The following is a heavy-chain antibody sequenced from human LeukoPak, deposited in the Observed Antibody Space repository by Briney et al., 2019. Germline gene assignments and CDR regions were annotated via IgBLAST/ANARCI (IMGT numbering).Heavy chain of an antibody. CDR1: GGSISSYY. D-gene: IGHD5-12*01. Sequence: SETLSLTCTVSGGSISSYYWRWIRQSAGKGLEWIGRVSASGTIRYNPSLESRVTMSVDTSKNQFALKLSSVTAADTAVYFCARGMAAAYDYNWFDPWGQGTLVTVSS. CDR3: ARGMAAAYDYNWFDP. CDR2: VSASGTI. V-gene: IGHV4-4*07. J-gene: IGHJ5*02.